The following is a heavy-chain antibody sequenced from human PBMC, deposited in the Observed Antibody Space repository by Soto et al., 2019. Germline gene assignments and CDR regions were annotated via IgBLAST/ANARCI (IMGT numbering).Heavy chain of an antibody. CDR1: GYIFVNYG. J-gene: IGHJ6*02. Sequence: QVQLVQSGDEVKKPGASVKVSCKASGYIFVNYGIAWVRQAPGQGLEWMGWISPYTGNTHSATKVQGRLTMTTDTSTSTAYMGMGSLKSDDTAVYYCVMVDNYVTPTPQDVWGQGTTVTVSS. CDR3: VMVDNYVTPTPQDV. CDR2: ISPYTGNT. D-gene: IGHD3-16*01. V-gene: IGHV1-18*01.